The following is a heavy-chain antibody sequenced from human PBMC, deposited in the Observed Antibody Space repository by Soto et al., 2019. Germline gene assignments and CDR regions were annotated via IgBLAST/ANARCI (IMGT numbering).Heavy chain of an antibody. CDR2: MNPNSGNT. CDR1: GYTFTSYD. D-gene: IGHD1-26*01. V-gene: IGHV1-8*01. Sequence: QVQLVQSGAEVKKHGASVKVSCTPSGYTFTSYDINWVRQATVQGREWMGWMNPNSGNTGYAQKFQGRVTMTRNTSISTAYMALSSLRSEDTAVYFCARELTSWALEYWCQGTLVTVSS. CDR3: ARELTSWALEY. J-gene: IGHJ4*02.